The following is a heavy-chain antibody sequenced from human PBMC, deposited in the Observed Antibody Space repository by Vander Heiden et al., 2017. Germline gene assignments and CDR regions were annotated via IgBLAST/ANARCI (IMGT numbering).Heavy chain of an antibody. CDR3: AKDLIRGELSLPPSYGMDV. J-gene: IGHJ6*02. CDR2: ISWDGGST. V-gene: IGHV3-43D*04. D-gene: IGHD3-16*02. CDR1: GFTFDDYA. Sequence: EMQLVESGGVVVQPGGSLRLSWAASGFTFDDYAMHWVRQAPGKGLEWVSLISWDGGSTYYADSVKGRFTISRDNSKNSLYLQMNSLRAEDTALYYCAKDLIRGELSLPPSYGMDVWGQGTTVTVSS.